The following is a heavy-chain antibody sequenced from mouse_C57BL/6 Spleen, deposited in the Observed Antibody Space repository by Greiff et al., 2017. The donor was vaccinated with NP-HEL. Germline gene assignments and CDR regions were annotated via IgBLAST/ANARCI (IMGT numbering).Heavy chain of an antibody. Sequence: EVQLVESGGGLVKPGGSLKLSCAASGFTFSDYGMHWVRQAPEKGLEWVAYISSGSSTIYYADTVKGRFTISRDNAKNTLFLQMTSLRSEDTAMYYCARPSTMITSYYFDYWGQGTTLTVSS. CDR2: ISSGSSTI. CDR3: ARPSTMITSYYFDY. D-gene: IGHD2-4*01. J-gene: IGHJ2*01. V-gene: IGHV5-17*01. CDR1: GFTFSDYG.